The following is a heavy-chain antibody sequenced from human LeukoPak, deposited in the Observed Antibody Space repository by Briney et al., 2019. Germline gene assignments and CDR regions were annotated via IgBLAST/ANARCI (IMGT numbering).Heavy chain of an antibody. Sequence: GGSLRLSCAASGFTFSSYEMNWVRQAPGKGLEWVSYISSSGSTIYYADSVKGRFTISRDNAKNSLYLQMNSLRAEDTAVYYCARWYCSGGRCYSDAFDIWGQGTMVIVSS. CDR3: ARWYCSGGRCYSDAFDI. CDR1: GFTFSSYE. D-gene: IGHD2-15*01. J-gene: IGHJ3*02. V-gene: IGHV3-48*03. CDR2: ISSSGSTI.